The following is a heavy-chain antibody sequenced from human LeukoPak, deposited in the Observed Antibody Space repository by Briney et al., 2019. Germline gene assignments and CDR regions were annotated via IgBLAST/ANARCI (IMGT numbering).Heavy chain of an antibody. J-gene: IGHJ6*03. CDR1: GYTFTSYD. Sequence: ASVKVSCKAPGYTFTSYDINWVRQATGQGLEWMGWMNPNSGNTGYARKFQGRVTITRNTSISTAYMELSSLRSEDTAVYYCARGHSSSWYGPYYYYYMDVWGKGTTVTVSS. D-gene: IGHD6-13*01. CDR3: ARGHSSSWYGPYYYYYMDV. V-gene: IGHV1-8*03. CDR2: MNPNSGNT.